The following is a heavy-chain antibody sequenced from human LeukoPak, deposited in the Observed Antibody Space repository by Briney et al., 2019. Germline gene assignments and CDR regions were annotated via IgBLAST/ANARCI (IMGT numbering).Heavy chain of an antibody. CDR3: ARAEGYSYAFYFVY. J-gene: IGHJ4*02. D-gene: IGHD5-18*01. CDR1: GFTFSDYY. CDR2: ISSSSSYT. V-gene: IGHV3-11*03. Sequence: PGGSLRLSCAASGFTFSDYYMSWIRQAPGKGLEWVSYISSSSSYTNYADSVKGRFTISRDNAKNSLYLQMNSLRAEDTAVYFCARAEGYSYAFYFVYWGQGTLVTVSS.